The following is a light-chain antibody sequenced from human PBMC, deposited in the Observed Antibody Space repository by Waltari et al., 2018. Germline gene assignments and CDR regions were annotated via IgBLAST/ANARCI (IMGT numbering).Light chain of an antibody. CDR1: QSIVRA. CDR3: QKYERLPAT. J-gene: IGKJ1*01. V-gene: IGKV3-20*01. Sequence: SCRAGQSIVRALVWYQQKPGQAPRRLIYDVSRRATGIPDRFSGSGYGTDFSLTISRLEPEDFAVYYCQKYERLPATFGQGTTVEIK. CDR2: DVS.